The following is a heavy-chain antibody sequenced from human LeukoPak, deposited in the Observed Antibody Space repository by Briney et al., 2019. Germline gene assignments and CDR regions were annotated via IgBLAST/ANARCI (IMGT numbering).Heavy chain of an antibody. D-gene: IGHD3-22*01. V-gene: IGHV1-46*01. Sequence: ASVKVSCTASGYTFTSYYMHWVRQAPGQGLEWMGVINPSGGSTRYAQKFQCGVTMTRDTSTNTVYMELSSLRSEDTAVYYCARLSYYYDSSGYYGGSDYWGQGTLVTVSS. J-gene: IGHJ4*02. CDR1: GYTFTSYY. CDR2: INPSGGST. CDR3: ARLSYYYDSSGYYGGSDY.